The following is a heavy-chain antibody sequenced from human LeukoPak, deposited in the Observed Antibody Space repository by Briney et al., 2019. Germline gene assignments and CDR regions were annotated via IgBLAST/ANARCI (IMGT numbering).Heavy chain of an antibody. V-gene: IGHV3-48*03. Sequence: GSLRLSCAASGFTFSSYEMNWVRQAPGKGLEWVSYISSSGSTIYYADSVKGRFTISRDNAKNSLYLQMNSLRAEDTAVYYCARRFDSTFDYWGQGTLVTVSS. CDR2: ISSSGSTI. J-gene: IGHJ4*02. CDR3: ARRFDSTFDY. CDR1: GFTFSSYE. D-gene: IGHD2/OR15-2a*01.